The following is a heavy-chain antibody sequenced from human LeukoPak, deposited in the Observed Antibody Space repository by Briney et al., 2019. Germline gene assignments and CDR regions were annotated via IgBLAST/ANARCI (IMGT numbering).Heavy chain of an antibody. CDR2: IIPIFGTA. J-gene: IGHJ4*02. V-gene: IGHV1-69*01. D-gene: IGHD6-19*01. Sequence: GSSVKVSCKASGGTFSSYAISWVRQAPGQGLEWMGGIIPIFGTANYAQKFQGRVTITADESTSTAYMELSSLRSEDTAVYYCARDSIAVAGTPSFDYWGQGILVTVSP. CDR1: GGTFSSYA. CDR3: ARDSIAVAGTPSFDY.